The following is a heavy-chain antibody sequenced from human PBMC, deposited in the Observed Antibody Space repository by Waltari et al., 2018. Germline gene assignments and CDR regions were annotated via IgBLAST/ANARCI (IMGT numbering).Heavy chain of an antibody. D-gene: IGHD3-22*01. Sequence: QVQLVESGGGVVQPGRSLRLFCAASGFTFSSYGMHWVRQAAGKGLELVAVIWYGGCNKYYADSVKGRFTISRDNSKNTLYLQMNSLRAEDTAMYYCAKDAGAITSMIVELWGQGTLVTVSS. J-gene: IGHJ4*02. CDR2: IWYGGCNK. CDR1: GFTFSSYG. CDR3: AKDAGAITSMIVEL. V-gene: IGHV3-30*18.